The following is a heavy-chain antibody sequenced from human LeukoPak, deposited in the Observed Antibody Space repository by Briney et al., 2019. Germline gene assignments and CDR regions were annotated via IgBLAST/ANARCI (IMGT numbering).Heavy chain of an antibody. D-gene: IGHD4-23*01. CDR3: ARVYYGGNSEGY. V-gene: IGHV1-18*01. J-gene: IGHJ4*02. CDR1: GYTFTSYG. CDR2: ISAYNGNT. Sequence: GASVTVSCKASGYTFTSYGISWVRQAPGQGLERMGWISAYNGNTNYAQKLQGRVTMTTDTSTSTAYMELRSLRSDDTAVYYCARVYYGGNSEGYWGQGTLVTVSS.